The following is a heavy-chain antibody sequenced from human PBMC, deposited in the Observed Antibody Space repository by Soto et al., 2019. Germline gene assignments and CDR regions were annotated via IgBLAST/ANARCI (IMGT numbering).Heavy chain of an antibody. D-gene: IGHD6-19*01. CDR2: IYYSGST. CDR3: ARHRAVAGWFDY. Sequence: SQTLPLTCTVSGVSISSYYWSLLRQPPGKGLERIGYIYYSGSTNYNPSLKSRVTISVDTSKNQFSLKLSSVTAADTAVYYCARHRAVAGWFDYWGQGTLVTVSS. CDR1: GVSISSYY. V-gene: IGHV4-59*08. J-gene: IGHJ4*02.